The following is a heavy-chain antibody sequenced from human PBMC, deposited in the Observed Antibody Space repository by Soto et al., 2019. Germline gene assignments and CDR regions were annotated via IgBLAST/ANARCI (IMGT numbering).Heavy chain of an antibody. D-gene: IGHD6-13*01. Sequence: GGSLRLSCAASGFTFRSYAMSWVRQAPGQGLEWVSSISVSGGSTNYADSVKGRFTISRDNSKNTLYLQMNTLRAEDTAVYYCARDLGSGSWLNWFDPWGQGTLVTVSS. CDR3: ARDLGSGSWLNWFDP. V-gene: IGHV3-23*01. J-gene: IGHJ5*02. CDR2: ISVSGGST. CDR1: GFTFRSYA.